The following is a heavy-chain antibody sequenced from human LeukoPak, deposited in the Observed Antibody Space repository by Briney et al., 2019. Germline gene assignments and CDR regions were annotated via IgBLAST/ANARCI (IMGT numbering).Heavy chain of an antibody. CDR3: ARGRYYYYYMDV. CDR2: ISSSGSTI. V-gene: IGHV3-11*01. CDR1: GFTFSDYY. J-gene: IGHJ6*03. Sequence: GGSLRLSYAASGFTFSDYYMSWIRQAPGKGLEWVSYISSSGSTIYYADSVKGRFTISRDNAKNSLYLQINSLRAEDTAVYYCARGRYYYYYMDVWGKGTTVTVSS.